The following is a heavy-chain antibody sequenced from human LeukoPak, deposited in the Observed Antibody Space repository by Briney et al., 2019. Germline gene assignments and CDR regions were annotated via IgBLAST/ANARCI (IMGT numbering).Heavy chain of an antibody. CDR3: ARDKDSWTKHAMVRYDV. J-gene: IGHJ3*01. CDR1: GGSITSYY. D-gene: IGHD3-10*01. V-gene: IGHV4-59*01. Sequence: KPSETLSLTCTVSGGSITSYYWAWLRPRPGKGREGIGCIYSDGRTKYNPSLKSRVTMSVDTSKNQFPLKLSSATAADSAVYYGARDKDSWTKHAMVRYDVWGQGTMVTVPS. CDR2: IYSDGRT.